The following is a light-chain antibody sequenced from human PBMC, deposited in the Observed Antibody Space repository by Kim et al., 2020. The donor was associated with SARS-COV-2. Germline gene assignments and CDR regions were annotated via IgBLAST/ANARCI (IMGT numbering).Light chain of an antibody. Sequence: ASVGDRVTCTCRASQDIRYYLNWYQQKPGKAPKLLIYDASSLQSGVPSRFSGSGSGTDFTLTISSLQRDDFATYYCQQNFSTHPTLGQGTKVDIK. CDR3: QQNFSTHPT. V-gene: IGKV1-39*01. CDR1: QDIRYY. CDR2: DAS. J-gene: IGKJ2*01.